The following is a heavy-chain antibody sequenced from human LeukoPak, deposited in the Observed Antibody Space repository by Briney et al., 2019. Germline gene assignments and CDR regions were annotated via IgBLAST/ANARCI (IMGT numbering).Heavy chain of an antibody. CDR1: GYTFIDYY. D-gene: IGHD2-2*02. CDR3: ARRRYCSSTSCYKEVGMVDY. V-gene: IGHV1-2*02. Sequence: ASVKVSCKASGYTFIDYYLHWVRQAPGQGLEWMGWIIPSGGGTNYAQKFQGRVTMTKDTSINTAYLELSSLTSDDTAVYYCARRRYCSSTSCYKEVGMVDYWGQGTLVTVSS. CDR2: IIPSGGGT. J-gene: IGHJ4*02.